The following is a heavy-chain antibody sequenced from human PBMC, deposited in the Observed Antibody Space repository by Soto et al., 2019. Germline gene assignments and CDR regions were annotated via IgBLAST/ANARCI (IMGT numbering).Heavy chain of an antibody. V-gene: IGHV1-3*01. J-gene: IGHJ5*02. D-gene: IGHD5-12*01. Sequence: QVRLVQSGAEVKRLGASVKVSCRASGYTFVDYALHWVRQAPGQGLEWVGWMNPNTGNIKYSHKLEDRVSITRDTATSTAYMELRGLRSEDTAVYFCTREAIVAENWFDPWGQGTLVTVSS. CDR2: MNPNTGNI. CDR3: TREAIVAENWFDP. CDR1: GYTFVDYA.